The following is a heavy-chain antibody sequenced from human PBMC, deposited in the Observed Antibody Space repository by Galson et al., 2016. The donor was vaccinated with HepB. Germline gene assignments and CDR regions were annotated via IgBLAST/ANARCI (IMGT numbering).Heavy chain of an antibody. J-gene: IGHJ4*02. CDR2: ISWNSGRT. CDR3: ARDDLVSDCGGDCYAVHFDF. V-gene: IGHV3-9*01. CDR1: GFTFGDYA. D-gene: IGHD2-21*02. Sequence: SLRLSCAASGFTFGDYAMHWVRQAPGKGLEWVSGISWNSGRTAYADSVKGRFTISRDNGKSSLSLQMNSLRVEDTAVYYCARDDLVSDCGGDCYAVHFDFWGQGTLVTVSS.